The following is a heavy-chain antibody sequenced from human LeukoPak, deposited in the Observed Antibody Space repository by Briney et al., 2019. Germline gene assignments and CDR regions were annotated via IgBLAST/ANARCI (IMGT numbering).Heavy chain of an antibody. V-gene: IGHV4-61*01. CDR3: ARNGYCSGSYCYGYYYYMDV. J-gene: IGHJ6*03. Sequence: SETLSLTCTVSGGSISSSSYYWRWVRQPPGKGLEWLGYVYYSGSTNYHPSLKSRVTIAVDTSKNQFSLTLSSVTAADTAVYYCARNGYCSGSYCYGYYYYMDVWGTGTTVSVSS. D-gene: IGHD2-15*01. CDR1: GGSISSSSYY. CDR2: VYYSGST.